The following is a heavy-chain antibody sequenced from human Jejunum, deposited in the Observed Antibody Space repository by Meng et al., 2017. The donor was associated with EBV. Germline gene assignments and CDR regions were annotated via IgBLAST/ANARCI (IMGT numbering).Heavy chain of an antibody. CDR1: GGSVSSGTYY. Sequence: QVQLREAGPGLVKPSETLSLTCTVSGGSVSSGTYYWTWIRQPPGKGLEWIGYTYNSGSTNYNPSLKSRVTISLDTSKNQFSLKLSSVTAADTAMYYCARNWNFWGQGTLVTVSS. J-gene: IGHJ4*02. V-gene: IGHV4-61*01. CDR2: TYNSGST. D-gene: IGHD1-1*01. CDR3: ARNWNF.